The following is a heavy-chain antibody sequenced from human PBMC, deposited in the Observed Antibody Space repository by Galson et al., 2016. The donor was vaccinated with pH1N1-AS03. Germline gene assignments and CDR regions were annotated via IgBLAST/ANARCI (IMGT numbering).Heavy chain of an antibody. Sequence: SVKVSCKASGGTSNIYSMSCVRQAPGQGLEWMGWINPNSGVTNYAQKFQAWVTMTRDTSSSTAYMELSGLKSDDTAVYYCARDPRGPCSSSTCPTAYYFGMDVWGQGTTVIVSS. CDR1: GGTSNIYS. V-gene: IGHV1-2*04. D-gene: IGHD2-2*01. CDR3: ARDPRGPCSSSTCPTAYYFGMDV. J-gene: IGHJ6*02. CDR2: INPNSGVT.